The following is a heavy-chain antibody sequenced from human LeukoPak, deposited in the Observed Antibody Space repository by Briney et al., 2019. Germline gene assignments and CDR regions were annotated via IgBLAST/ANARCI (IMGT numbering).Heavy chain of an antibody. CDR2: IYWNDDK. Sequence: SGPTLVKPTQTLTLTSTFSGFSLSTSGVGVGWIRQPPGKALEWLALIYWNDDKRYSPSLKSRLTITKDTSKNQVVLTMTNMDPVDTATYYCAHWGYCSSTSCYPDNFDYWGQGTLVTVSS. CDR3: AHWGYCSSTSCYPDNFDY. J-gene: IGHJ4*02. D-gene: IGHD2-2*01. CDR1: GFSLSTSGVG. V-gene: IGHV2-5*01.